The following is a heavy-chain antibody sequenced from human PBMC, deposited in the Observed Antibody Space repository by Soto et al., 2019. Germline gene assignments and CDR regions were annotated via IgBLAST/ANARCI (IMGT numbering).Heavy chain of an antibody. CDR2: IKGKIDGGTI. Sequence: EVLLVESGGGLVKPGGSLRLSCAASGLGFINAWMNWVRQAPGKGLEWVGRIKGKIDGGTIDYAAPVKGRFTISKDDSKNTLYLEMNSLKTEDTAMYYCTLVRGFSNYLDFWGQGTLVTVSS. CDR3: TLVRGFSNYLDF. V-gene: IGHV3-15*07. CDR1: GLGFINAW. J-gene: IGHJ4*02. D-gene: IGHD3-10*01.